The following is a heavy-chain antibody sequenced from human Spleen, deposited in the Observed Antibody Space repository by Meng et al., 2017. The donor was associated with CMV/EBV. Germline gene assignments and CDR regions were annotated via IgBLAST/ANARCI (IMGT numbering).Heavy chain of an antibody. D-gene: IGHD3-3*01. J-gene: IGHJ6*02. CDR3: ASSMITIFGVVINSLGYYYYGMDV. CDR1: GYTFTSYY. CDR2: INPSGGST. V-gene: IGHV1-46*01. Sequence: ASVKVSCKASGYTFTSYYMHWVRQAPGQGLEWMGIINPSGGSTSYAQKFQGRVTMTRDTSTSTVYMELSSLRSEDTAVYYCASSMITIFGVVINSLGYYYYGMDVWAKGPRSPSP.